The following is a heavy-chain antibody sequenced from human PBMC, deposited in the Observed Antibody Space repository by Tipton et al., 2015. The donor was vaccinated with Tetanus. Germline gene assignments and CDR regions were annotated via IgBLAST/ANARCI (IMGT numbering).Heavy chain of an antibody. Sequence: TASGITFGGHAMSWVRQAPGQGLEWVSTISGSGDTTFYGGSVKGRFSISRDNTKNTLYLQMKSLKAEDTAVYYCAQDWGIVLLSAALPEDNWFDPWGQGSLVTVSS. CDR3: AQDWGIVLLSAALPEDNWFDP. V-gene: IGHV3-23*01. CDR1: GITFGGHA. J-gene: IGHJ5*02. CDR2: ISGSGDTT. D-gene: IGHD2-21*01.